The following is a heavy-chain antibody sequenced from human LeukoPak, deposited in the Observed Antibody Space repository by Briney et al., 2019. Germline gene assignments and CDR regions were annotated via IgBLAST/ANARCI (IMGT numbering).Heavy chain of an antibody. CDR3: AREKEWELRYFDY. D-gene: IGHD1-26*01. CDR1: GFTFSSYE. CDR2: ISSSSSYI. J-gene: IGHJ4*02. V-gene: IGHV3-21*04. Sequence: GGSLRLSCAASGFTFSSYEMNWVRQAPGKGLEWVSSISSSSSYIYYADSVKGRFTISRDNAKNSLYLQMNSLRAEDTALYYCAREKEWELRYFDYWGQGTLVTVSS.